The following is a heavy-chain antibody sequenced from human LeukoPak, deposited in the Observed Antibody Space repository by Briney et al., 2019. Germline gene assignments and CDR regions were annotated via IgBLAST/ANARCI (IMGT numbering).Heavy chain of an antibody. V-gene: IGHV3-48*04. D-gene: IGHD4-17*01. CDR1: GLTFSSYS. Sequence: PGGSLRLSCAASGLTFSSYSMSWVRQAPGKGLEWIAYISISSSTYYIDSVKGRFTISRDNAKNSLYLQMNSLRAEDTAVYYCARDSSTVTFDYWGQGALVTVSS. CDR3: ARDSSTVTFDY. J-gene: IGHJ4*02. CDR2: ISISSST.